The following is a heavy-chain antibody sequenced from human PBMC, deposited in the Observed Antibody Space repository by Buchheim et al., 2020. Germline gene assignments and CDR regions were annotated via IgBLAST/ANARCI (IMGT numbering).Heavy chain of an antibody. Sequence: QVQLVESGGGVVQPGRSLRLSCAASGFTFSSYGMHWVRQAPGKGLEWVAVIWYDGSNKYYPDSVKGRFTISSDNSKNTLYLQMNSLGAEDTAVYCCARELGSGGPFQHWGQGTL. CDR3: ARELGSGGPFQH. CDR2: IWYDGSNK. V-gene: IGHV3-33*01. J-gene: IGHJ1*01. D-gene: IGHD2-15*01. CDR1: GFTFSSYG.